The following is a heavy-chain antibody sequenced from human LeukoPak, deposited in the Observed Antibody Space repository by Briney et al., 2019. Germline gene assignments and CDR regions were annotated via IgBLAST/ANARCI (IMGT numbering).Heavy chain of an antibody. D-gene: IGHD2-8*02. CDR1: GYTFTSYG. Sequence: GASVKVSCKASGYTFTSYGISWVRQAPGQGLEWMGWISAYNGNTNYAQKLHGRVTMTTDTSTSTAYMELRSLRSDDTAVYYCAREYCTGGVCFHYMDVWGKGTTVTVSS. CDR2: ISAYNGNT. CDR3: AREYCTGGVCFHYMDV. J-gene: IGHJ6*03. V-gene: IGHV1-18*01.